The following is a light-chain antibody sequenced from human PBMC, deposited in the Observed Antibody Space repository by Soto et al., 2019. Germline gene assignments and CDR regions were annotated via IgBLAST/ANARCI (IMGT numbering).Light chain of an antibody. CDR1: SSDVGGYKY. Sequence: QSALTQPASVSGSPGQSITISCTGTSSDVGGYKYVSWYQQHPGKAPKLMIYDIRNRPSGVSNRFSGSKSGNTASLTISGLQVEDEADYYCSSYTSSSTRVFGTGTKVT. CDR3: SSYTSSSTRV. CDR2: DIR. V-gene: IGLV2-14*03. J-gene: IGLJ1*01.